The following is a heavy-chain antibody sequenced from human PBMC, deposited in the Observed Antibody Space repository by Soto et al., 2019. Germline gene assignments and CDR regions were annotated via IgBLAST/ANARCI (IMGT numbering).Heavy chain of an antibody. Sequence: EVQLVESGGGLVQPGRSLRLSCVASGFTFDSYAMHWVRQAPGKGLEWVSGISWNSGSIGYEDSVKGRFTISRDNAQNSLYLEMNSLRVEDTAFYDCVKDIHELWLVSHFEYWGQGAQVTVSS. CDR2: ISWNSGSI. J-gene: IGHJ4*02. CDR1: GFTFDSYA. V-gene: IGHV3-9*01. CDR3: VKDIHELWLVSHFEY. D-gene: IGHD6-19*01.